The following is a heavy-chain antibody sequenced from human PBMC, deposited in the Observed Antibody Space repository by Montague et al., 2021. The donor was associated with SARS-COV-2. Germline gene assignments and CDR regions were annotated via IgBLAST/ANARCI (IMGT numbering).Heavy chain of an antibody. CDR1: GDSFTYYW. CDR2: IYPGDSHT. V-gene: IGHV5-51*01. J-gene: IGHJ6*02. Sequence: QSVAEVKTPGESLKISCKGSGDSFTYYWIAWVRQMPGKGLEWMGFIYPGDSHTTYSPSFQGQVSISVDKSVSTAYLQWSSLKASDTAIYFCARRGVTMVRGAPLGHYGLDVWGQGTTVTVSS. D-gene: IGHD3-10*01. CDR3: ARRGVTMVRGAPLGHYGLDV.